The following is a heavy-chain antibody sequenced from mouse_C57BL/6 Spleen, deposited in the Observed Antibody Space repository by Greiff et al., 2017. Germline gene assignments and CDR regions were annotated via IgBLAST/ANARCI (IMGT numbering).Heavy chain of an antibody. D-gene: IGHD2-14*01. Sequence: QVQLQQSGAELARPGASVKMSCKASGYTFTSYTMHWVKQRPGQGLEWIGYINPSSGYTKYNQKFKDKATLTADKSSSTAYMQLSSLTSEDSAVNYCARGVPQDYFDYWGQGTTLTVSS. CDR2: INPSSGYT. CDR3: ARGVPQDYFDY. CDR1: GYTFTSYT. J-gene: IGHJ2*01. V-gene: IGHV1-4*01.